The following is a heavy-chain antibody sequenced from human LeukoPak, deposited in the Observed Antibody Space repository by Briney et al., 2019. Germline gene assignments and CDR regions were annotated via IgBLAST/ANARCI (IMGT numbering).Heavy chain of an antibody. CDR2: MNPNSGDL. CDR1: GYTFTSCD. V-gene: IGHV1-8*01. D-gene: IGHD3-22*01. Sequence: ASVKVCCKASGYTFTSCDINWVRQATGQGLVWMRWMNPNSGDLGYAQKFQGRVTMTRNTSISTAYMEPSRLRSEDTAVYYCAREWPPTYYYDSSEGYQFDYWGQGTLVTVSS. J-gene: IGHJ4*02. CDR3: AREWPPTYYYDSSEGYQFDY.